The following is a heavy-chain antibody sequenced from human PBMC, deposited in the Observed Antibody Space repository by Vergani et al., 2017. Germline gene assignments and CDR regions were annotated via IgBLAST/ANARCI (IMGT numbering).Heavy chain of an antibody. J-gene: IGHJ4*01. V-gene: IGHV1-24*01. CDR3: AIVTDYDDSSGYYLYH. CDR1: GYSLTELT. Sequence: QVQLVQSGSEVRKPGASVKVSCQVSGYSLTELTIHWVRQAPGKGLEWMGGFDPEHGEVTFAHHIQGRVTMPEDRSTDTAYMELSSFRPEDAALYYCAIVTDYDDSSGYYLYHWGQGTLVTVSS. CDR2: FDPEHGEV. D-gene: IGHD3-22*01.